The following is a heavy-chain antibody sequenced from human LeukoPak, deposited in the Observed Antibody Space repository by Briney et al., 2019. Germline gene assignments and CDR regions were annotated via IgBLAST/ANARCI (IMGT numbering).Heavy chain of an antibody. J-gene: IGHJ5*02. Sequence: GRSLRLSRAASGFTFSTYAIHWVRQAPGKGLEWVAVISYDGSSKYYADSVKGRFTISRDNSKNTLYLQMNSLRAEDTAVYYCARARKSGGITMIRGVKDRGWFDPWGQGTLVTVSS. D-gene: IGHD3-10*01. CDR1: GFTFSTYA. CDR2: ISYDGSSK. CDR3: ARARKSGGITMIRGVKDRGWFDP. V-gene: IGHV3-30*04.